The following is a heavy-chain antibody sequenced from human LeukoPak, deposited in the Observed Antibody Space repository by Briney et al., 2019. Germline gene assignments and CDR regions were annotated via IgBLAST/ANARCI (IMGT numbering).Heavy chain of an antibody. V-gene: IGHV3-30*02. CDR3: AKDRSYHYLDY. D-gene: IGHD5-18*01. CDR2: IRYDGSEK. CDR1: GFTFSTYG. Sequence: GGSLRLSCAASGFTFSTYGMHWVRQAPGKGLEWVAFIRYDGSEKYSTDSVKGRFTISRDNSKNTLYLRMNSLAAEDTAVYYCAKDRSYHYLDYWGQGTLVTVSS. J-gene: IGHJ4*02.